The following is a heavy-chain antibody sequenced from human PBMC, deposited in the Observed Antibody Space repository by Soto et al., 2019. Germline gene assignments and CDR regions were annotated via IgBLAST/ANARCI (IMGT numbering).Heavy chain of an antibody. V-gene: IGHV3-15*01. CDR1: GFTFSTAW. J-gene: IGHJ4*02. Sequence: EVQLVESGGGLVKPGESLRVSCAASGFTFSTAWMTWVRQTPGKGLEWVGRIKRKSDGETIDYAAPVTGRFTISRDDSKNTLSLQMNRLKTEDTAVYYCNTISGYDTSWDHWGQGTLVTVSS. D-gene: IGHD5-12*01. CDR3: NTISGYDTSWDH. CDR2: IKRKSDGETI.